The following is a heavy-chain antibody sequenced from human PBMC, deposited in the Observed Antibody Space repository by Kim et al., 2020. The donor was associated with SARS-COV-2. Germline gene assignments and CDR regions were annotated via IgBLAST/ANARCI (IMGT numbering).Heavy chain of an antibody. CDR2: ISWNSGRI. Sequence: GGSLRLSCAASGFTFDDYAMHWVRQAPGKGLEWVSGISWNSGRIGYADSVKGRFTISRDNAKNSLYLQMNSLRAEDTALYYCAKDFTYDYDSSGYRFDYWGQGTLVTVSS. J-gene: IGHJ4*02. D-gene: IGHD3-22*01. V-gene: IGHV3-9*01. CDR1: GFTFDDYA. CDR3: AKDFTYDYDSSGYRFDY.